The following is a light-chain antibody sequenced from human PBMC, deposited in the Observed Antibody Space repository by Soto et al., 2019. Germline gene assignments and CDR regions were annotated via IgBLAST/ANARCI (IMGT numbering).Light chain of an antibody. V-gene: IGKV1-33*01. Sequence: DIQMTQSPSSLSASVGDRVTITCQASQDISNYLNWYQQKPGKAPKLLIYDASNLETGVPSRFSGSGSGTDFTFTISSLQPEDIATYYCQQYDNLPRGNTFGQGTKLEIK. CDR2: DAS. J-gene: IGKJ2*01. CDR1: QDISNY. CDR3: QQYDNLPRGNT.